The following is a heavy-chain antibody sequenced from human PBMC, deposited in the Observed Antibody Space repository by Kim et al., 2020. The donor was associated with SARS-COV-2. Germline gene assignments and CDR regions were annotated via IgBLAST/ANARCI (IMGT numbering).Heavy chain of an antibody. V-gene: IGHV5-51*01. J-gene: IGHJ6*02. CDR1: GYSFTNYW. CDR2: IYPDDSDT. Sequence: GESLKISCKGSGYSFTNYWIDWVRQMPGKGLEWMGIIYPDDSDTRYSPSFQGQVTISADKSISTAYLQWSSLKASDTAMYYCARVTYYYGSGSYYYYGMDVWGQGTTVTGSS. CDR3: ARVTYYYGSGSYYYYGMDV. D-gene: IGHD3-10*01.